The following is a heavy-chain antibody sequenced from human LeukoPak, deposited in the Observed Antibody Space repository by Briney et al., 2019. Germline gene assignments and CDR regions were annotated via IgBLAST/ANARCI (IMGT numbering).Heavy chain of an antibody. Sequence: PGGSLRLSCAASGFTFNSDWMTWVRQAPGKGLEWVANIKRDGSEKYYVDSVKGRFTISRDDAKNSLYLQMNSLRAEGTAVYYCARAMTDWGQGTMVTVSS. CDR2: IKRDGSEK. CDR3: ARAMTD. CDR1: GFTFNSDW. V-gene: IGHV3-7*01. J-gene: IGHJ3*01. D-gene: IGHD2-21*02.